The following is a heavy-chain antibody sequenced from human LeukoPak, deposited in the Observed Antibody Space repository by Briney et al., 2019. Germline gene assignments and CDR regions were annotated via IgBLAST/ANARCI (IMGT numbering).Heavy chain of an antibody. Sequence: GASVKVSCKASGYTXTGYYMHWVRQAPGQGLEWMGWINPNSGGTNYAQKFQGRVTMTRDTSISTAYMELSRLRSDDTAVYYCARAPVDYYGSGSYFFDYWGQGTLVTVSS. CDR3: ARAPVDYYGSGSYFFDY. CDR1: GYTXTGYY. D-gene: IGHD3-10*01. CDR2: INPNSGGT. V-gene: IGHV1-2*02. J-gene: IGHJ4*02.